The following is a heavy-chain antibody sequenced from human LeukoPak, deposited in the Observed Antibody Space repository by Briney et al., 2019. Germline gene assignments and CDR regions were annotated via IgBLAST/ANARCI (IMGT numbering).Heavy chain of an antibody. V-gene: IGHV4-39*07. CDR1: GGSISSSSYY. CDR3: ARDEGSSYPFDY. CDR2: IYYNGST. Sequence: PSETLSLTCTVSGGSISSSSYYWGWIRQPPGKGLEWIGSIYYNGSTYYNPSLKSRVTISVDTSKNQFSLNLSSVTAADTAVYFCARDEGSSYPFDYWGQGTLVTVSS. J-gene: IGHJ4*02. D-gene: IGHD2-2*01.